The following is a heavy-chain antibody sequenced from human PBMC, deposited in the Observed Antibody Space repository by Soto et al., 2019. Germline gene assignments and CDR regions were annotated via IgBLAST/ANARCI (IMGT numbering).Heavy chain of an antibody. D-gene: IGHD2-2*01. Sequence: ASVKVSCKASGYTFTSYAMHWVRQAPGQGLEWMGWINPNSGGTNYAQKFQGWVTMTRDTSISTAYMELSRLRSDDTSVYYCARVGDCSSTSCYERHGMDVWGQGTTVTVSS. V-gene: IGHV1-2*04. J-gene: IGHJ6*02. CDR2: INPNSGGT. CDR1: GYTFTSYA. CDR3: ARVGDCSSTSCYERHGMDV.